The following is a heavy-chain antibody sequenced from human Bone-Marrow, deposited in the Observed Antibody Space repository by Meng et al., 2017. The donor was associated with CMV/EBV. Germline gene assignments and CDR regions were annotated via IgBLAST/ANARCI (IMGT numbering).Heavy chain of an antibody. D-gene: IGHD6-6*01. Sequence: SETLSLTCTVSGGFVSSGSHYWSWIRQPPGKGLEWIGYISNSGSTNYNPSLKSRVTISADTSRNHFYLKLSSVIDTDTAGYYCAGRKDSSSLYHYYFAKDVWGRGNTVPVAS. V-gene: IGHV4-61*03. CDR1: GGFVSSGSHY. CDR3: AGRKDSSSLYHYYFAKDV. J-gene: IGHJ6*02. CDR2: ISNSGST.